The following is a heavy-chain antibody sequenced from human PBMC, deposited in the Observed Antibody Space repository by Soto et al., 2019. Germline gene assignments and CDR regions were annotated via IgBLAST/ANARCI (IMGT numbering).Heavy chain of an antibody. J-gene: IGHJ4*02. CDR1: GFTFSSYA. Sequence: GGSLRLSCAASGFTFSSYAMSWVRQAPGKGLEWVSAISGSGGSTYYADSVKGRFTISRDNSKNTLYLQMNSLRAEDTAVYYCATSGTPVPAAFDYWGQGTLVTVSS. V-gene: IGHV3-23*01. D-gene: IGHD2-2*01. CDR2: ISGSGGST. CDR3: ATSGTPVPAAFDY.